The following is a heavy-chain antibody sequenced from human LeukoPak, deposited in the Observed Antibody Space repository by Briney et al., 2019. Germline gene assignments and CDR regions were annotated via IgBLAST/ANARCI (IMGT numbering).Heavy chain of an antibody. D-gene: IGHD4-17*01. J-gene: IGHJ4*02. CDR2: IYYSGST. CDR3: ARGTTVTTPDY. V-gene: IGHV4-59*08. Sequence: SSETLSLTCTVSGGSISSYYWSWIRQPPGKGLEWIGYIYYSGSTNYNPSLKSRVTISIDTSKNQFSLKLSSVTAADTAVSYCARGTTVTTPDYWGQGTLVTVSS. CDR1: GGSISSYY.